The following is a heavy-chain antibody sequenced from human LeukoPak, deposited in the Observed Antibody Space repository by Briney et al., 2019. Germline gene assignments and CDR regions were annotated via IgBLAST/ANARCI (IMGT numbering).Heavy chain of an antibody. CDR1: GGSISSYY. J-gene: IGHJ5*02. CDR2: IYYSGST. Sequence: PSETLSLTRTVSGGSISSYYWSWIRQPPGKGLEWIGYIYYSGSTNYNPSLKSRVTISVDTSKNQFSLKLSSVTAADTAVYYCARLGYSYGYWFDPWGQGTLVTVSS. D-gene: IGHD5-18*01. V-gene: IGHV4-59*08. CDR3: ARLGYSYGYWFDP.